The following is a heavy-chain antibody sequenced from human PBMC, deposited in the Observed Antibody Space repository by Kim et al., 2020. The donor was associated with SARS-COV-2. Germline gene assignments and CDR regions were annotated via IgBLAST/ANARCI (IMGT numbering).Heavy chain of an antibody. Sequence: SETLSLTCAVYGGSFSGYYWSWIRQPPGKGLEWIGEINHSGSTNYNPSLKSRVTISVDTSKNQFSLKLSSVTAADTAVYYCARGYGERPIDYWGKGTLVTVSS. D-gene: IGHD4-17*01. CDR2: INHSGST. CDR3: ARGYGERPIDY. J-gene: IGHJ4*02. V-gene: IGHV4-34*01. CDR1: GGSFSGYY.